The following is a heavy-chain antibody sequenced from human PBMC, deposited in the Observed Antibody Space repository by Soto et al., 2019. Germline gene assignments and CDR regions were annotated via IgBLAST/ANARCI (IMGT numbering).Heavy chain of an antibody. CDR2: IWYDGSNK. CDR1: GFTFSSYG. CDR3: ARDGSVTYYYYYMDV. D-gene: IGHD5-18*01. Sequence: PGVSLRLPCAASGFTFSSYGTHWISQAPGKGLEWVAVIWYDGSNKYYADSVKGRFTISRDNSKNTLYLQMNSLRAEDTAVYYCARDGSVTYYYYYMDVWGKGTTVTVSS. V-gene: IGHV3-33*01. J-gene: IGHJ6*03.